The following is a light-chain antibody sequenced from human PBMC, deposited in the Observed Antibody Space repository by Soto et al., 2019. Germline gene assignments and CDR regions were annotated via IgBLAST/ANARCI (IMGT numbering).Light chain of an antibody. CDR1: QSVSSN. CDR3: QQYGTSPLT. J-gene: IGKJ4*01. V-gene: IGKV3-15*01. CDR2: GAS. Sequence: EIVMTQSPATLSVSPGERATLSCRASQSVSSNLAWYQQKPDQAPRLLIYGASTRATGIPARFSGSGSGTEFTLTISSLQSGDFAVYYCQQYGTSPLTFGGGTKV.